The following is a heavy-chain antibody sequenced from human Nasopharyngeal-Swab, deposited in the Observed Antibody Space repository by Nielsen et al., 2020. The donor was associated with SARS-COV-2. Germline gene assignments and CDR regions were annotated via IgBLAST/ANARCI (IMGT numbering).Heavy chain of an antibody. CDR3: ASFGFVD. V-gene: IGHV3-74*01. J-gene: IGHJ4*02. D-gene: IGHD3-10*01. CDR2: INSDGSST. Sequence: GESLKISCAASGFTFSSYWMHWVRQAPGKGLVWVSRINSDGSSTSYADSVKGRFTISRDTAKNTLYLQMNSLRAEDTAVYYCASFGFVDWGQGTLVTVSS. CDR1: GFTFSSYW.